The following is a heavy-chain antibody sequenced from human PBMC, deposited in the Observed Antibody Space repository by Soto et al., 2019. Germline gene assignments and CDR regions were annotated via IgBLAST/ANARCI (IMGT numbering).Heavy chain of an antibody. CDR2: INDDGSST. CDR3: AREVIAATGTIRWFDP. CDR1: GFTFSRHW. V-gene: IGHV3-74*03. Sequence: GGSLRLSCAASGFTFSRHWMHWVRQTPGKGPVWVSRINDDGSSTKYADSVEGRFTIARDNAKNTVFLQMSSLRAEDTAVYYCAREVIAATGTIRWFDPWGQGTLVTVPQ. D-gene: IGHD6-25*01. J-gene: IGHJ5*02.